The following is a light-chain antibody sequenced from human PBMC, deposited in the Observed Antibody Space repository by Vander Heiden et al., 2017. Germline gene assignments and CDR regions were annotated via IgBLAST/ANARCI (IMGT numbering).Light chain of an antibody. J-gene: IGKJ2*01. Sequence: DIQVTQSTASVSPSVGDTVPIPCRASQDIGRWLSWYQQKSGKAPELLIYTASSLDSGVPARFRGSGFGTEFTLTINSLQPEDSGTYFCQQAQMFPYTFGQGTKVEI. CDR3: QQAQMFPYT. V-gene: IGKV1D-12*01. CDR2: TAS. CDR1: QDIGRW.